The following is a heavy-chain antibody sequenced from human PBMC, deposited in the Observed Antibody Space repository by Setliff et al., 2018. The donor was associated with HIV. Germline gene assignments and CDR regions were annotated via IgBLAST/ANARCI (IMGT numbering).Heavy chain of an antibody. CDR2: IYYNGNT. CDR3: AAAEGQGPWYFFDN. J-gene: IGHJ4*02. V-gene: IGHV4-59*08. D-gene: IGHD6-13*01. Sequence: SETLSLTCTVSGGSIKSYYWGWIRQAPGKGLEWIGNIYYNGNTNYKPSLERRPTISVDTSKNQFSLSLSSVTATDTALYFCAAAEGQGPWYFFDNWGQGTQVTVSS. CDR1: GGSIKSYY.